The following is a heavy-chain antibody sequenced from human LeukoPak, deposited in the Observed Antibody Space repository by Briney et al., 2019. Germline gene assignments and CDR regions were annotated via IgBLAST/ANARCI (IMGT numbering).Heavy chain of an antibody. Sequence: PGRSLRLSCAASGLTFSSYAMHWVRQAPGKGLEWVAVISYDGSNKYYADSVKGRFTISRDNSKNTLYLQMNSLRAEDTAVYYCARDSQVRVNHYYGMDVWGQGTTVTVSS. V-gene: IGHV3-30-3*01. CDR2: ISYDGSNK. CDR1: GLTFSSYA. J-gene: IGHJ6*02. CDR3: ARDSQVRVNHYYGMDV. D-gene: IGHD1-14*01.